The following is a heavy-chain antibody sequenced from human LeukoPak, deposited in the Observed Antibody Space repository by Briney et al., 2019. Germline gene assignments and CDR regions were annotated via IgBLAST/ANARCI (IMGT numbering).Heavy chain of an antibody. CDR3: AKVGIKYYYDSSGYYYP. CDR1: GFTFSSYE. J-gene: IGHJ5*02. V-gene: IGHV3-23*01. Sequence: TGGSLRLSCAASGFTFSSYEMNWVRQAPGKGLEWISTISGSGDNTYYAESVKGRFTISRDNSRNTLYLRMKSLRAEDTAMYYCAKVGIKYYYDSSGYYYPWGQGTLVTVSS. CDR2: ISGSGDNT. D-gene: IGHD3-22*01.